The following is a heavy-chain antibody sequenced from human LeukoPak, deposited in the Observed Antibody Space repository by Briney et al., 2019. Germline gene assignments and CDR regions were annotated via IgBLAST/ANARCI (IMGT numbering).Heavy chain of an antibody. D-gene: IGHD6-19*01. J-gene: IGHJ4*02. CDR3: AKDRYPYSSGWYGVDY. Sequence: GGSLRLSCAASGFTFSSYGMHWVRQAPGKGLEWVAFIRYDGSNKYYADSVKGRFTISRDNSKNTLYLQMNSLRAEDTAVYYCAKDRYPYSSGWYGVDYWGQGTLVTVSS. CDR1: GFTFSSYG. CDR2: IRYDGSNK. V-gene: IGHV3-30*02.